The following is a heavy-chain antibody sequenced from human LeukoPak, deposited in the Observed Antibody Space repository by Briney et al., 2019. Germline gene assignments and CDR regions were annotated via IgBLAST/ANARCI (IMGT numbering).Heavy chain of an antibody. CDR2: IYSGGST. V-gene: IGHV3-53*05. CDR3: AKELSVWGSGPPLLGY. CDR1: GFTVSSNY. Sequence: GGSLRLSCAASGFTVSSNYMSWVRQAPGKGLEWVSVIYSGGSTYYADSVKGRFTISRDNSKSTLYLQMNSLRAEDTAVYYCAKELSVWGSGPPLLGYWGQGTLVTVSS. D-gene: IGHD3-10*01. J-gene: IGHJ4*02.